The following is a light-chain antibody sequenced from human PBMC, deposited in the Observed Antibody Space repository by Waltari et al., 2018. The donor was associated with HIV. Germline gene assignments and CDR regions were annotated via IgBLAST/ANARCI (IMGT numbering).Light chain of an antibody. CDR2: WAS. J-gene: IGKJ1*01. V-gene: IGKV4-1*01. Sequence: DIVMTQSPDSLAVSLGERATINCKSSQSVLYSSSNKNYLAWYQQKPGQPPKLLIYWASTRESGAPDRFSGSGSGTDFTLTISSLQAEDVAVYYCQQYYSSPPTFGQGTKVEIK. CDR1: QSVLYSSSNKNY. CDR3: QQYYSSPPT.